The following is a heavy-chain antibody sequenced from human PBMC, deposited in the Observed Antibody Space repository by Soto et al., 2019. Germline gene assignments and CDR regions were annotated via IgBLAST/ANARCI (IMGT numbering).Heavy chain of an antibody. CDR3: AKPLVVVTAKTPFPDY. D-gene: IGHD2-21*02. CDR1: GFTFSSYA. V-gene: IGHV3-23*01. CDR2: ISGSGGST. J-gene: IGHJ4*02. Sequence: EVQLLESGGGLVQPGGSLRLSCAASGFTFSSYAMSWVRQAPGKGLEWVSAISGSGGSTYYADSVKGRFTISRDNSKNTLYLQMNSLRAEDTAVYYCAKPLVVVTAKTPFPDYWGQGPLVTVSS.